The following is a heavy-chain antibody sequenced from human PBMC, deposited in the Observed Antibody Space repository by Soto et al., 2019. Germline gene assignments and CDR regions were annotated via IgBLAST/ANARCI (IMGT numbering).Heavy chain of an antibody. CDR3: AREGPSFIAVAGTGWFDP. J-gene: IGHJ5*02. CDR1: GCTFSSYA. Sequence: SVKVSCKACGCTFSSYAISWVGQAPGQGREWMGGIIPIFGTANYAQKFQGRVTITADESTSTAYMELSSLRSEDTAVYYCAREGPSFIAVAGTGWFDPWGQGTLVIVSS. V-gene: IGHV1-69*13. CDR2: IIPIFGTA. D-gene: IGHD6-19*01.